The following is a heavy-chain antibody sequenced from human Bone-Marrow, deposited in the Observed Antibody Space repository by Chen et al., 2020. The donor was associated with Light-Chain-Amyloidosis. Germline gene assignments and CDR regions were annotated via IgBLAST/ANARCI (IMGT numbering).Heavy chain of an antibody. Sequence: QVQLQESGPGLVKPSGTLSLTCAVSGGPMSSSNWWSWVRQPPWKGLEWIGEIYHSGSTNYNPSLKSRVTISVDKSKNQFSLKLSSVTAADTAVYYCARDRGSSGWLTTRGNFDYWGQGTLVTVSS. CDR1: GGPMSSSNW. V-gene: IGHV4-4*02. D-gene: IGHD6-19*01. CDR2: IYHSGST. J-gene: IGHJ4*02. CDR3: ARDRGSSGWLTTRGNFDY.